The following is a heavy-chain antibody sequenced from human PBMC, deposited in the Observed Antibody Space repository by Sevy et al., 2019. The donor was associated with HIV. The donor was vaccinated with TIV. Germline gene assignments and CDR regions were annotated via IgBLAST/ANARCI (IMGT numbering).Heavy chain of an antibody. D-gene: IGHD6-19*01. CDR1: GFTFSNYA. CDR3: AKEWTQLSDWYGELDY. V-gene: IGHV3-23*01. J-gene: IGHJ4*02. Sequence: GGSLRLSCAASGFTFSNYAMSWVRQAPGKGLEWVSSVSIGGPNTYYADSVKGRFTISRDNSKNTMYLQMNSLRAEDTAVYYCAKEWTQLSDWYGELDYWGQGSLVTVSS. CDR2: VSIGGPNT.